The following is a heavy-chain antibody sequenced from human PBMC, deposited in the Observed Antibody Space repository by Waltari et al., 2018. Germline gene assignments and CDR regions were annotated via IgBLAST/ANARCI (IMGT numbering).Heavy chain of an antibody. CDR2: ISSSSSYI. D-gene: IGHD3-10*01. CDR3: ASSYYGSGTMGY. Sequence: EVQLVESGGGLVKTGGSLRRSCAASGFTFSSYSMNWVRQAPGKGLVVVSSISSSSSYIYYSYSVKGRFTISRDNAKNSLYLQMNSLRAADTAVYYFASSYYGSGTMGYWGQGTLVTVSS. CDR1: GFTFSSYS. V-gene: IGHV3-21*01. J-gene: IGHJ4*02.